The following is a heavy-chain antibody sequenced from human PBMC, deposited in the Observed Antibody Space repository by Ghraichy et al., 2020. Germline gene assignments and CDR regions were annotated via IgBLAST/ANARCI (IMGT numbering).Heavy chain of an antibody. D-gene: IGHD4-17*01. CDR2: IYYSGST. CDR1: GGSISSGGYY. V-gene: IGHV4-31*03. CDR3: ATIPDYGDFWYFDL. Sequence: SETLSLTCTVSGGSISSGGYYWSWIRQHPGKGLEWIGYIYYSGSTYYNPSLKSRVTISVDTSKNQFSLKLSSVTAADTAVYYCATIPDYGDFWYFDLWGRGTLVTVSS. J-gene: IGHJ2*01.